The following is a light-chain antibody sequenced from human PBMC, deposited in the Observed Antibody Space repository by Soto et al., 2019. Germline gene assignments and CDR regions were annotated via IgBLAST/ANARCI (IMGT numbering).Light chain of an antibody. CDR1: QSVLYSSNNKNY. CDR3: QEYYSTPWT. V-gene: IGKV4-1*01. Sequence: DIVMTQSPDSLAVSLGERATINCKSSQSVLYSSNNKNYLAWYQQKPGPPPKLLIYWASTRKSEVPDRFSGSGSGTDFTLTISSLEAEDVAVYYCQEYYSTPWTFGQGTKVEIK. J-gene: IGKJ1*01. CDR2: WAS.